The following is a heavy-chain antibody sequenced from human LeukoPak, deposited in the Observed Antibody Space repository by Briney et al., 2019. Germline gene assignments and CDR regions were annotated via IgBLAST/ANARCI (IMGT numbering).Heavy chain of an antibody. D-gene: IGHD6-19*01. J-gene: IGHJ4*02. CDR1: GFTLSTYW. CDR2: IKQDGSEK. Sequence: GGSLRLSCAASGFTLSTYWMTWVRQAPGKGLEWVVNIKQDGSEKYYVDSVKGRFTISRDNAKKLLYLQMNSLSVEDTAVYYCARDRGSSGRLGRFDNWGQGTLVTVSP. CDR3: ARDRGSSGRLGRFDN. V-gene: IGHV3-7*01.